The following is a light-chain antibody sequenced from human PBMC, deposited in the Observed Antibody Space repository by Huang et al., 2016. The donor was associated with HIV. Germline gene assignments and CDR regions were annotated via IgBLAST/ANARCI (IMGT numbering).Light chain of an antibody. CDR3: QQYYNIPYT. V-gene: IGKV4-1*01. CDR1: QSIFYSSNNRNY. CDR2: WAS. J-gene: IGKJ2*01. Sequence: DIVMTQSPASLAVSLGERATINCKSSQSIFYSSNNRNYLAWYQQKPGQSPKLLNYWASTRESGVPDRFSGSGSGTDFSLSISSLQAEDVAVYYCQQYYNIPYTFGQGTKLDIK.